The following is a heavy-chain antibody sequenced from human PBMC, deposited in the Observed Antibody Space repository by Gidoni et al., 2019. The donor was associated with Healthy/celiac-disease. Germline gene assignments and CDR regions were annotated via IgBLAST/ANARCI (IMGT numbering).Heavy chain of an antibody. CDR2: IYYSGST. CDR3: ARLPNVLRFLEWLTDAFDI. D-gene: IGHD3-3*01. J-gene: IGHJ3*02. Sequence: QLHLHASGPGLVKPSETLSLTCTVSGGSISSSSYYWGWIRQPPGKGLEWFGSIYYSGSTYYNPSLKSRVTISVDTSKNQFSLKLSSVTAADTAVYYCARLPNVLRFLEWLTDAFDIWGQGTMVTVSS. CDR1: GGSISSSSYY. V-gene: IGHV4-39*01.